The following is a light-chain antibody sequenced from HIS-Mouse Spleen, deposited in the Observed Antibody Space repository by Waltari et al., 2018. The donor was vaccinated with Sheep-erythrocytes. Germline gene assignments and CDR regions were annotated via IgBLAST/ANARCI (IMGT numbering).Light chain of an antibody. CDR1: QSLVHSDGNTY. V-gene: IGKV2-30*02. CDR2: KVS. J-gene: IGKJ2*01. Sequence: DVVMTQSPLSLPVTLGQPASISCRSSQSLVHSDGNTYLNWFQQRPGQSPRRLIYKVSNRDSGVPDRFSGRGSGTDFTLKISRVEAEDVGVYYCMQGTFGQGTKLEIK. CDR3: MQGT.